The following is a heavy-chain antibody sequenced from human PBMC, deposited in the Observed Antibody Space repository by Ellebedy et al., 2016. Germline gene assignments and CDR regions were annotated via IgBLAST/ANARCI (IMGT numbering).Heavy chain of an antibody. D-gene: IGHD3-10*01. CDR1: GYTFTTFS. Sequence: ASVKVSXXASGYTFTTFSITWVRQDPGQGLEWMGFVNTFSGNTKFAQKFQGRVSMTTDSSTHTAYMDLRSLRSDDKAMYYCAKTSGWGYGENWGQGTLVTVSS. CDR3: AKTSGWGYGEN. V-gene: IGHV1-18*04. J-gene: IGHJ4*02. CDR2: VNTFSGNT.